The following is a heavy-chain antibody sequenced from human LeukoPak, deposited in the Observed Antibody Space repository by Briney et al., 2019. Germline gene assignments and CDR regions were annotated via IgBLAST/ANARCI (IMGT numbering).Heavy chain of an antibody. V-gene: IGHV1-69*04. D-gene: IGHD1-14*01. Sequence: SVKVSCKASGGTFSSYAISWVRQAPGQGLEWMGRIIPVLAFANYAQKFQGRVTMTADKSTSTAYMQLSSLRSEDTAVYYCARPETLDDYYGMDVWGQGTTVTAS. CDR3: ARPETLDDYYGMDV. CDR1: GGTFSSYA. CDR2: IIPVLAFA. J-gene: IGHJ6*02.